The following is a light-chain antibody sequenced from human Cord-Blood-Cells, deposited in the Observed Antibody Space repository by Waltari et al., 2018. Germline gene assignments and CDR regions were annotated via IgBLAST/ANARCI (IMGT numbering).Light chain of an antibody. CDR2: DES. V-gene: IGKV1-33*01. CDR1: QDIRNY. CDR3: QQYDNLP. J-gene: IGKJ4*01. Sequence: DLQMTQAPSSLYASVGDRVTSTCQASQDIRNYVNWYKQKPGKAPKLLIYDESNLETGVPSRFSGSGSGTDFTFTISSLQPEDIATYYCQQYDNLPFGGVTKVEIK.